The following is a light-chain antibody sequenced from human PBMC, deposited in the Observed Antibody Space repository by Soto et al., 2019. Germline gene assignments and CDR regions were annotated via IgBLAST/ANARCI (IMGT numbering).Light chain of an antibody. CDR3: QQYVTSSPRT. J-gene: IGKJ1*01. V-gene: IGKV3-20*01. CDR2: GIS. Sequence: EIVLTQSPGTLSLSPGERATLSCRASHTISSSYLAWYQQKPGQAPRLLMYGISRRATGIPDRFSGSGSGTDCTLTITRLEPEDFAVYYWQQYVTSSPRTFGQGTKVEIK. CDR1: HTISSSY.